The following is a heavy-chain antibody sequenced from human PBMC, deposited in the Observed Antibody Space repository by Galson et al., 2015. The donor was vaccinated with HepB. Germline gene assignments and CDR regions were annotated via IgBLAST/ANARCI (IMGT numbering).Heavy chain of an antibody. V-gene: IGHV3-21*01. Sequence: SLRLSCAASGFTFSSYSMNWVRQAPGKGLEWVSSISSSSSYIYYADSVKGRFTISRDNAKNSLYLQMNSLRAEDTAVYYCARGGWLQPGYYGMDVWGQGTTVTVSS. CDR2: ISSSSSYI. CDR1: GFTFSSYS. J-gene: IGHJ6*02. CDR3: ARGGWLQPGYYGMDV. D-gene: IGHD5-24*01.